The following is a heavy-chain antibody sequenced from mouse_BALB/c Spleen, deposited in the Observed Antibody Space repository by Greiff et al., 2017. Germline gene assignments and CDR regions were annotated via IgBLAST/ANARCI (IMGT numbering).Heavy chain of an antibody. CDR3: TRVGLTTVRTAYFDG. CDR2: IYPSDSYT. V-gene: IGHV1-69*02. J-gene: IGHJ1*01. Sequence: QVQLQQPGAELVRPGASVKLSCKASGYTFTSYWINWVKQRPGQGLEWIGNIYPSDSYTNYNQKFKDKATLTVDKSSSTAYMQLSSPTSEDSAVYYCTRVGLTTVRTAYFDGWGAGTTVTVSS. CDR1: GYTFTSYW. D-gene: IGHD1-1*01.